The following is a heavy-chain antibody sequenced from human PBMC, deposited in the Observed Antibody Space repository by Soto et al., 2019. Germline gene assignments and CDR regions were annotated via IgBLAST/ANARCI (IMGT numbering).Heavy chain of an antibody. Sequence: GGSLRLSCAASGFPFSSYAMSWVRHAPVKGLEWVSLISGSGGNTHYADSVKGRFTISRDYSKNTLYLQMHNLTADDTAVYYCAKTYPGGNYYGMDVWGQGTTVTVYS. V-gene: IGHV3-23*01. CDR3: AKTYPGGNYYGMDV. CDR1: GFPFSSYA. CDR2: ISGSGGNT. D-gene: IGHD3-16*01. J-gene: IGHJ6*02.